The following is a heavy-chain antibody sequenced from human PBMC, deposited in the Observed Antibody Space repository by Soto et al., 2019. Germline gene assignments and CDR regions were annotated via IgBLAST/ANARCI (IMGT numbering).Heavy chain of an antibody. CDR2: IYYSGST. J-gene: IGHJ4*02. D-gene: IGHD3-22*01. V-gene: IGHV4-59*01. CDR3: ARDDDSSGYYSPWYY. Sequence: SETLSLTCTVSGGSISSYYWSWIRQPPGKGLDLIGYIYYSGSTNYNPSLKSRVTISVDTSKNQFSLKLSSVTAADTAVYYCARDDDSSGYYSPWYYWGQGTLVTVSS. CDR1: GGSISSYY.